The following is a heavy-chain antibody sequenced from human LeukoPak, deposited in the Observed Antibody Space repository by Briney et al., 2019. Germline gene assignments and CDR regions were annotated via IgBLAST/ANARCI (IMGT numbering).Heavy chain of an antibody. V-gene: IGHV3-48*02. CDR2: ISSSSSTI. CDR1: GFTFSSYS. D-gene: IGHD4-17*01. Sequence: QPGGSLRLSCAASGFTFSSYSMNWVRQAPGKGLEWVSYISSSSSTIYYADSVKGRFTISRDNAKNSLYLQMNSLRDEDTAVYYCARDPINYGVKGPFDYWGQGTLVTVSS. J-gene: IGHJ4*02. CDR3: ARDPINYGVKGPFDY.